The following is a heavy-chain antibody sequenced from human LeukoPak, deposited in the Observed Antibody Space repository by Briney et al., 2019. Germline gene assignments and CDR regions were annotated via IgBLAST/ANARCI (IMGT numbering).Heavy chain of an antibody. Sequence: SETLSLTCTVSGGSISSSTYYWGWIRQPPGKGLEWIGSIYSSGSTYYNPSLKSRLTVSVDTSKNQFSLKLSSLTAADTAVYYCARRVVVVVAASGYAFDIWGQGTMVTVSS. J-gene: IGHJ3*02. CDR1: GGSISSSTYY. D-gene: IGHD2-15*01. CDR3: ARRVVVVVAASGYAFDI. CDR2: IYSSGST. V-gene: IGHV4-39*01.